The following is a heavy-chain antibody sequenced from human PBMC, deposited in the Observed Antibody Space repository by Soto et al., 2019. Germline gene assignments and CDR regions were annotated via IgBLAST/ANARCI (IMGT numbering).Heavy chain of an antibody. CDR2: IIPIFGTA. CDR1: GGTFSSYA. CDR3: AGGGSYGDYVCYYYYGMDV. D-gene: IGHD4-17*01. Sequence: QVQLVQSGAEVKKPGSSVKVSCKASGGTFSSYAISWVRQAPGQGLEWMGGIIPIFGTANYAQKFQGRVTITADESTSTAYMELSSLRSEDTAVYYCAGGGSYGDYVCYYYYGMDVWGQGTTVTVSS. V-gene: IGHV1-69*01. J-gene: IGHJ6*02.